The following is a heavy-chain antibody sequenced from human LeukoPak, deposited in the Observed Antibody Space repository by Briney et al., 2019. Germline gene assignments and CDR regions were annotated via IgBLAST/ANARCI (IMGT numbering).Heavy chain of an antibody. CDR2: INPNSGGT. V-gene: IGHV1-2*04. D-gene: IGHD6-13*01. J-gene: IGHJ2*01. CDR1: GYTFTGYY. Sequence: ASVKVSCKASGYTFTGYYMHWVRQAPGQGLEWMGWINPNSGGTNYAQKFQGWVTMTRDTSISTAYMELSRLRSDDTAVYYCAGTPVAAAGTGDWYFDLWGRGTLVTVSS. CDR3: AGTPVAAAGTGDWYFDL.